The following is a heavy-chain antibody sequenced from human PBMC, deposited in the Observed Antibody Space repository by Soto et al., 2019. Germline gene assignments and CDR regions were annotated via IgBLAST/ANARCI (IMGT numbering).Heavy chain of an antibody. Sequence: EVQLVESGGGLVQPGRSLRLSCAASGFTFDDYSMHWVRQAPGKGLEWVSGISWNSGSIGYADSVKGRFTISRDNAKNSLSLQMNSLRAEYTALYYWAKEDGMVYASDYWGQGTLVTVSS. J-gene: IGHJ4*02. V-gene: IGHV3-9*01. D-gene: IGHD2-8*01. CDR1: GFTFDDYS. CDR2: ISWNSGSI. CDR3: AKEDGMVYASDY.